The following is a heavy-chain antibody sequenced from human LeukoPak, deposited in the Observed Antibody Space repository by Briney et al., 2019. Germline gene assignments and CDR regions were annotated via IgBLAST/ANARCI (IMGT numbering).Heavy chain of an antibody. CDR3: ARNSGYDNSYYFDY. D-gene: IGHD5-12*01. CDR1: GGSISSSSYY. J-gene: IGHJ4*02. V-gene: IGHV4-39*01. Sequence: SETLSLTCTVSGGSISSSSYYWVWIRQPPGKGLEWIGIIYYSGSTYYNPSLKSRVTIFVDTSKSQFSLKLSSVTAADSAVYYCARNSGYDNSYYFDYWGQGTLVTVSS. CDR2: IYYSGST.